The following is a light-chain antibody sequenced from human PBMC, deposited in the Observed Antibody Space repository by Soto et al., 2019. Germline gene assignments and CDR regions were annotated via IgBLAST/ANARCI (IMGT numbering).Light chain of an antibody. V-gene: IGKV1-12*01. CDR2: AAS. CDR1: QGISSS. J-gene: IGKJ3*01. CDR3: QHAKSFPPT. Sequence: DIQMTHSPSSVSASVGDRVTITCRASQGISSSLAWYQQEPRKAPKLLIYAASTLQSGVSSRFSGSGSGTDFTLTISSLQPEDFATYYCQHAKSFPPTFGPGTKVDIK.